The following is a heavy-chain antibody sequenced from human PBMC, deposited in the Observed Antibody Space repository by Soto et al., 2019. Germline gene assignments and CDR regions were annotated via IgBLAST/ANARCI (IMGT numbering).Heavy chain of an antibody. J-gene: IGHJ4*02. Sequence: SETLSLTCTVSGDSISRGGYYWNWIRQHPRKGLEWIGYIYHSGSTNYNPSLKSRVTISVDTSKNQFSLKLTSVTAADTAVYYCARGMTSVTTLDYWGQGTLVTVSS. D-gene: IGHD4-4*01. CDR2: IYHSGST. CDR1: GDSISRGGYY. V-gene: IGHV4-31*03. CDR3: ARGMTSVTTLDY.